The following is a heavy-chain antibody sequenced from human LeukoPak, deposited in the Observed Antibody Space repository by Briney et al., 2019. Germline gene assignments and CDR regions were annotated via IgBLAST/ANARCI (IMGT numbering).Heavy chain of an antibody. J-gene: IGHJ3*02. V-gene: IGHV1-69*05. CDR1: GGTFSSYA. CDR2: IIPIFGTA. CDR3: ASGSGRDDAFDI. Sequence: SVKVSCKASGGTFSSYAISWVRQAPGQGLEWMGRIIPIFGTANYAQKFQGRVTITTDESTSTAYMELSSLRSEDTAVYYCASGSGRDDAFDIWGQGTMVTVSS. D-gene: IGHD1-26*01.